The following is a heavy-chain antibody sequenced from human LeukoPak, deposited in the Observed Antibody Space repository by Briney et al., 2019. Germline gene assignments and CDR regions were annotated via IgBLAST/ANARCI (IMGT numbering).Heavy chain of an antibody. Sequence: PGGSLRLSCAASGFTFSSYAMSWVRQAPGKGLEWASAISGSGGSTYYADSVKGRFTISRDNSKNTLYLQMNSLRAEDTAVYYCAKSNYASVYYYYGMDVWGQGTTVTVSS. CDR3: AKSNYASVYYYYGMDV. D-gene: IGHD4-11*01. CDR2: ISGSGGST. J-gene: IGHJ6*02. V-gene: IGHV3-23*01. CDR1: GFTFSSYA.